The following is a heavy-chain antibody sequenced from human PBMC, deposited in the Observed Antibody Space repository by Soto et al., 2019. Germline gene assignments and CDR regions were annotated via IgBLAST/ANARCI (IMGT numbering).Heavy chain of an antibody. CDR2: INHSGST. CDR3: ARVGRVPRNTMVRGVIDGYYFDY. Sequence: SETLSLTCAVYGGSFSGYYWSWIRQPPGQGLEWIVEINHSGSTNYNPCLKSRVNIAVDASKKLFSLKLSSVTAADTAVYYWARVGRVPRNTMVRGVIDGYYFDYWGQGTLVTVSS. J-gene: IGHJ4*02. V-gene: IGHV4-34*01. CDR1: GGSFSGYY. D-gene: IGHD3-10*01.